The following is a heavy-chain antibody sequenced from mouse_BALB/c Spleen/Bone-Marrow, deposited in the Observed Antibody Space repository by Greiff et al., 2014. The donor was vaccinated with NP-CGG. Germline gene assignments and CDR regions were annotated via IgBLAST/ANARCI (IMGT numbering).Heavy chain of an antibody. CDR3: ARLRRYYGYFDY. D-gene: IGHD1-1*01. CDR2: ISSGSSTI. J-gene: IGHJ2*01. Sequence: DVQLVESGGGLVQPGGSWKLSCAASGFTFSSFGMHWVRQAPEKGLEWVAYISSGSSTIYYADTVKGRFTISRDNPKNTLFLQMTSLRSEDTAMYYCARLRRYYGYFDYWGQGTTLTVSS. CDR1: GFTFSSFG. V-gene: IGHV5-17*02.